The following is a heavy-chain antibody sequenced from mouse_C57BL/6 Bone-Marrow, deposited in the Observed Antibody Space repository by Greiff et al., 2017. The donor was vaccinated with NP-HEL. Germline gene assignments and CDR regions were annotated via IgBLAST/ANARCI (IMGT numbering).Heavy chain of an antibody. V-gene: IGHV1-81*01. CDR2: IYPRSGNT. D-gene: IGHD1-1*01. CDR3: ARTGDYYYGSSYAMDY. CDR1: GYTFPSYG. Sequence: QVQLQQSGAELARPGASVKLSCKASGYTFPSYGISWVKQRTGQGLEWIGEIYPRSGNTNYNEKFKGKATLTADKSYSNAYRELRSLTSEDSAVYCCARTGDYYYGSSYAMDYWGQGTSVTVSS. J-gene: IGHJ4*01.